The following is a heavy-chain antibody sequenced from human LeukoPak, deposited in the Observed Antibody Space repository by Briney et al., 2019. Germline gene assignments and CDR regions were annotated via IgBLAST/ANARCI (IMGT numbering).Heavy chain of an antibody. Sequence: SETLSLTCTVSGGSISSYYWSWIRQPPGNGLEWIGYIYYSGSTNYNPSLKSRVTISVDTSKNQFSLKLSSVTAADTAVYYCARDRKVIAAAGGSTYYYYYGMDVRGQGTTVTVSS. CDR2: IYYSGST. CDR1: GGSISSYY. D-gene: IGHD6-13*01. CDR3: ARDRKVIAAAGGSTYYYYYGMDV. J-gene: IGHJ6*02. V-gene: IGHV4-59*01.